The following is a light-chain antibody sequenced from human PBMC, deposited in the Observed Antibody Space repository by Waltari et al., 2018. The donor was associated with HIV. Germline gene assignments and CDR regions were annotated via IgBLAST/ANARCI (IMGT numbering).Light chain of an antibody. CDR1: QSVLYNSNNKNY. Sequence: DIVLTQSPDSLAVPLGERATINCKSSQSVLYNSNNKNYLAWYQQKSGQPPKLLIFWASTRESGVPDRFSGSGSGTDFTLTISSLEAEDVAVYYCQQYYSTPRTFGQGTKVEI. V-gene: IGKV4-1*01. CDR2: WAS. CDR3: QQYYSTPRT. J-gene: IGKJ1*01.